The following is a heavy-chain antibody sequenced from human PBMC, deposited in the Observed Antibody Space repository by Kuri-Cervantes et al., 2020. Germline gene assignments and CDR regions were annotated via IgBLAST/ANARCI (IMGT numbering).Heavy chain of an antibody. CDR2: IWYDGSNK. D-gene: IGHD3-3*01. Sequence: GSLRLSCAASGFTFSSYGMHWVRQAPGKGLEWVAVIWYDGSNKYYADSVKGRFTISRDNSKNTLYLQMNSLRAEDTAVYYCANYDFWSGPDAFDIWGQGTMVTVSS. CDR3: ANYDFWSGPDAFDI. CDR1: GFTFSSYG. J-gene: IGHJ3*02. V-gene: IGHV3-30*02.